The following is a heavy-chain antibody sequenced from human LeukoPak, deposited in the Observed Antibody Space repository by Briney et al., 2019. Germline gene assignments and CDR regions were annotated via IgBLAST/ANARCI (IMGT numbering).Heavy chain of an antibody. CDR3: AKELVHGDAFDI. CDR2: IRYDGSNK. J-gene: IGHJ3*02. D-gene: IGHD6-13*01. CDR1: GFTFSSYG. V-gene: IGHV3-30*02. Sequence: PGGSLRLSCAASGFTFSSYGMHWVRQAPGKGLEWVAFIRYDGSNKYYADSVKGRFTISRDNSKNTLYLQMNSLRAEDAAVYYCAKELVHGDAFDIWGQGTMVTVSS.